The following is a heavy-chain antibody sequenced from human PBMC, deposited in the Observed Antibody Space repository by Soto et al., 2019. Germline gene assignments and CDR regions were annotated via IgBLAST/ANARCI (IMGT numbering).Heavy chain of an antibody. CDR2: IIPIFGTA. V-gene: IGHV1-69*13. J-gene: IGHJ4*02. CDR3: ARDKREYYYDSSGYHDY. Sequence: SVKVSCKASGGTFSSYAISWVRQAPGQGLEWMGGIIPIFGTANYAQKFQGRVTITADESTSTAYMELSSLRSEDTAVYYCARDKREYYYDSSGYHDYWGQGTLVTVSS. CDR1: GGTFSSYA. D-gene: IGHD3-22*01.